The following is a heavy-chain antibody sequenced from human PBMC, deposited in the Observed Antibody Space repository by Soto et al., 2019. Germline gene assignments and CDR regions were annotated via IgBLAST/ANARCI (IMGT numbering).Heavy chain of an antibody. V-gene: IGHV4-59*01. CDR3: ARDRDYSSRWKHRRNGMDV. CDR2: IYYSGST. D-gene: IGHD6-13*01. CDR1: GGSISSYY. Sequence: QVQLQESGPGLVKPSETLSLTCTVSGGSISSYYWSWIRQPPGKGLEWIGYIYYSGSTNYNPSLKCRVTISVDTSNNQFSLKLSSVTAADTAVYYCARDRDYSSRWKHRRNGMDVWGQGTTVSVSS. J-gene: IGHJ6*02.